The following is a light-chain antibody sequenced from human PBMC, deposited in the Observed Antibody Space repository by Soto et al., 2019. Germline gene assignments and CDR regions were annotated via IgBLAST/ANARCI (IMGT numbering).Light chain of an antibody. V-gene: IGKV4-1*01. J-gene: IGKJ1*01. CDR2: WAS. CDR3: QEKYSVSRT. CDR1: QSLLYYSNFNNY. Sequence: DIVMTQSPDALAVSLGERATINCKSSQSLLYYSNFNNYLAWFQKKPGQHPKLLIYWASYRQSGVPARFSGSGSGTDFNLTIHGLQAEDAAVYDGQEKYSVSRTFGPGTKVDI.